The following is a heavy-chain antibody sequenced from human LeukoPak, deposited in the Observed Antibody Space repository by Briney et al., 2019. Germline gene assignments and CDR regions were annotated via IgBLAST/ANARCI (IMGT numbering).Heavy chain of an antibody. V-gene: IGHV4-59*02. CDR3: ARETSLMGYASGLGFNY. J-gene: IGHJ4*02. CDR1: GGSVSSWY. D-gene: IGHD6-19*01. Sequence: SETLSLTCTVSGGSVSSWYWSWIRQPPGKGLEWIGYIYDSGNTKYNPSLKSRVTISIDTPKNQFTLKLTSVTAADTATYYCARETSLMGYASGLGFNYWGQGILVTVSS. CDR2: IYDSGNT.